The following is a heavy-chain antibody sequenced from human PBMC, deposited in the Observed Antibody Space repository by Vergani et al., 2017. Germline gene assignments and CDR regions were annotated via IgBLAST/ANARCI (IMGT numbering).Heavy chain of an antibody. J-gene: IGHJ5*02. CDR2: INHSGST. V-gene: IGHV4-34*01. CDR3: ARGPWFDP. CDR1: GGSFSGYY. Sequence: QVQLQQWGAGLLKPSETLSLTCAVYGGSFSGYYWSWIRQPPGKGLEWIGEINHSGSTNYNPSLKSRVTISVDTSKNQFSLKLRSVTAADTAVYYCARGPWFDPWGQGTLVTVSS.